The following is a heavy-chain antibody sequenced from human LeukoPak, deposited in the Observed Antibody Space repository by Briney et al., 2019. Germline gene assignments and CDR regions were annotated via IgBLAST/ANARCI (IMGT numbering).Heavy chain of an antibody. Sequence: PSETLSLTCAVSGASSSDPYYWGWIRPPPERGLQWIGTIYVNGDTFYNPSLKSRVTISEDTSKNQLSLTLTSVTAADTAMYYCARGYNWNDGAFDPWGQGALVTVSS. CDR2: IYVNGDT. V-gene: IGHV4-38-2*01. J-gene: IGHJ5*02. CDR3: ARGYNWNDGAFDP. CDR1: GASSSDPYY. D-gene: IGHD1-20*01.